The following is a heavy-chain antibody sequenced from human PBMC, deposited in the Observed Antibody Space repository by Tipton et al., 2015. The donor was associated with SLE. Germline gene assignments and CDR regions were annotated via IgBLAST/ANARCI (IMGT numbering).Heavy chain of an antibody. J-gene: IGHJ4*02. D-gene: IGHD2-21*02. CDR1: GYTFTSYD. Sequence: QLVQSGAEVKKPGASVRVSCKASGYTFTSYDINWVRQAAGQGLEWMGWMNPNSDNTGYAQKFQGRVTMTRNTSISTAYMELSSLRSEDTAVYYCAGRGDLVVVTSYFDYWGQGTLVTVSS. CDR2: MNPNSDNT. V-gene: IGHV1-8*01. CDR3: AGRGDLVVVTSYFDY.